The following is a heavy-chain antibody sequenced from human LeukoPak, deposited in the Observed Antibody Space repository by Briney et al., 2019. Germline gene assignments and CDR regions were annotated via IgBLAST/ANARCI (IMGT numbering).Heavy chain of an antibody. CDR2: IIPIFGIA. Sequence: ASVKVSCKASGGTFSSYAISWVRQAPGQGLEWMGRIIPIFGIANYAQKFQGRVTITADKSTSTAYMELSSLRSEDTAVYYCASKGRLLWFGESSGPFDYWGQGTLVTVSS. D-gene: IGHD3-10*01. CDR1: GGTFSSYA. J-gene: IGHJ4*02. V-gene: IGHV1-69*04. CDR3: ASKGRLLWFGESSGPFDY.